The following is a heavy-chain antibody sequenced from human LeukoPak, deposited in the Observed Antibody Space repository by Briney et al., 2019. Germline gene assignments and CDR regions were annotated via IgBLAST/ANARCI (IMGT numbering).Heavy chain of an antibody. J-gene: IGHJ4*02. CDR2: INPSGGST. Sequence: ASVTVSFKASVYTFTIYYIHWVRQAPGQGLEWVGLINPSGGSTSYAQKFQGRVTMTRDTSTSTGYMALSSLRSEDTALYYCARESTWNDYWGQGTLVTVSS. CDR1: VYTFTIYY. V-gene: IGHV1-46*01. CDR3: ARESTWNDY. D-gene: IGHD2/OR15-2a*01.